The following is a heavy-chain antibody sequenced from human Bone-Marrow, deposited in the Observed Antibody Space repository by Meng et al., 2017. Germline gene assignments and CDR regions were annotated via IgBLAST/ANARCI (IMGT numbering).Heavy chain of an antibody. J-gene: IGHJ4*02. CDR2: INPKSGGT. Sequence: ASVKVSCKASGYTFSAYYMHWVRQAPGQGLEWMGWINPKSGGTNYAQKFQGRVTMTRDTSISTVYMELSSLRSDDTAVYYCARGVRQQVVHRKGPLVLTYVAYWGQGTLVTVSS. V-gene: IGHV1-2*02. D-gene: IGHD6-13*01. CDR1: GYTFSAYY. CDR3: ARGVRQQVVHRKGPLVLTYVAY.